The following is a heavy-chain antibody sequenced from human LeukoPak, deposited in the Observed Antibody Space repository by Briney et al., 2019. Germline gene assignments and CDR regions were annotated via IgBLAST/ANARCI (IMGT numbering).Heavy chain of an antibody. CDR1: GFTFRNYW. D-gene: IGHD6-6*01. CDR3: ARGSSNIPARDNWFDP. CDR2: IKQDESEK. V-gene: IGHV3-7*01. Sequence: GGSLRLSCAASGFTFRNYWMTWVRQPPGKGPEWVANIKQDESEKYSVDSVKGRFTISRDNAKNSLYLQINSLRAEDTAVYYCARGSSNIPARDNWFDPWGQGTLVTVSS. J-gene: IGHJ5*02.